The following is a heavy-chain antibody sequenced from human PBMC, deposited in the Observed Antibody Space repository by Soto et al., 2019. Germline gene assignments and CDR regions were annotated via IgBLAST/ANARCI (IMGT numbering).Heavy chain of an antibody. V-gene: IGHV1-2*04. Sequence: ASVKVSCKASGYTFTGYYMHWVRQAPGQGLEWMGWINPNSGGTNYAQKFQGWVTMTRDTSISTAYMELSRLRSDDTAVYYCARGDGDCSGGSCSAFDIWGQGIMVTVSS. CDR1: GYTFTGYY. J-gene: IGHJ3*02. CDR2: INPNSGGT. CDR3: ARGDGDCSGGSCSAFDI. D-gene: IGHD2-15*01.